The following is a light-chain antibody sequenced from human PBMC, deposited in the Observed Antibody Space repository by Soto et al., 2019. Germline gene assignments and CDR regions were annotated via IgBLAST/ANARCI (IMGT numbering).Light chain of an antibody. CDR2: EGS. CDR3: CSYVGSSAYV. Sequence: QSVLTQPPSVSGAPGQRVTISCTGSSSNIGAGYDVHWYQQLPGTAPKLIIYEGSKRPSGVSNRFSGSKSGNTASLTISGLQAEDEADYYCCSYVGSSAYVFGTGTKVTVL. V-gene: IGLV1-40*01. CDR1: SSNIGAGYD. J-gene: IGLJ1*01.